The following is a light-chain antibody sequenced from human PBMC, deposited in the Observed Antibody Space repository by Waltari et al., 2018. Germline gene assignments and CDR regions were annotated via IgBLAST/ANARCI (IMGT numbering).Light chain of an antibody. Sequence: QSALTQPASVSGSPGQSVTISCTGTSSDVGGYNFVPWYQQHPGRAPKLMIYDVTHRPSGVSPRVSGSKSGEPASLTISGVQAADEAEYYCSSYSSTSTVVFGGGTQLTV. V-gene: IGLV2-14*03. CDR1: SSDVGGYNF. CDR2: DVT. J-gene: IGLJ3*02. CDR3: SSYSSTSTVV.